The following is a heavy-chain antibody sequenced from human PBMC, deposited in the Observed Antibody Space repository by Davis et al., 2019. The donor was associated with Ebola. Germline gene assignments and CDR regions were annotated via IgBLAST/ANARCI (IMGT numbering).Heavy chain of an antibody. CDR2: LTPKTGDT. CDR1: GYTFTGYF. CDR3: ARSGGSVGWFDP. V-gene: IGHV1-2*02. J-gene: IGHJ5*02. D-gene: IGHD2-15*01. Sequence: ASVQISCNASGYTFTGYFLHWVRQAPGQGLEWMAWLTPKTGDTNYAQKFQGRVTLTRDTSISTTYMDLTSLKSDDTAVYYCARSGGSVGWFDPWGQGTLVTVSS.